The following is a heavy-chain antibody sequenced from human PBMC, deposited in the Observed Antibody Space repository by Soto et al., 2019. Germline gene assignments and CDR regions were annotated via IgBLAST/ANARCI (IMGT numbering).Heavy chain of an antibody. CDR2: INPSGGST. J-gene: IGHJ5*02. CDR1: GGTFSSYA. V-gene: IGHV1-46*01. Sequence: ASVKVSCKASGGTFSSYAISRVRQAPGQGLEWMGIINPSGGSTSYAQKFQGRVTMTRDTSTSTVYMELSSLRSEDTAVYYCARDPRVGLRYFDWEEGEWFDPWGQGTLVTVSS. CDR3: ARDPRVGLRYFDWEEGEWFDP. D-gene: IGHD3-9*01.